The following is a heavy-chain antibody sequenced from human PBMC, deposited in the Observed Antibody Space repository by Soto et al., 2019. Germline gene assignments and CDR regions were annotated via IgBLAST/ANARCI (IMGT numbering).Heavy chain of an antibody. Sequence: QVQLQESGPGLVKPSETLSLTCTVSGGSISSYYWSWIRQPPGKGLEWIGYIYYSGSTNYNPSLKSRVTISVDTSKNPFSLKLSSVTAADTAVYYCARSLGTSTWYFDLWGRGTLVTVSS. V-gene: IGHV4-59*08. D-gene: IGHD2-2*01. CDR2: IYYSGST. CDR1: GGSISSYY. CDR3: ARSLGTSTWYFDL. J-gene: IGHJ2*01.